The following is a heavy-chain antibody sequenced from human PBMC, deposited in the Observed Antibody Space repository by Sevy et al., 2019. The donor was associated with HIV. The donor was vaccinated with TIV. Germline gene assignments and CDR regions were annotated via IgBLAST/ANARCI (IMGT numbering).Heavy chain of an antibody. V-gene: IGHV3-43*02. CDR3: AKLGGNYGDYDDY. Sequence: GGSLRLSCAASGFTFSNYAMNWVRQAPGKGLEWVSLISWDGGSTYYADSVKGRFTISRDNSKNSLFLQMNSLRSEDTAFYYCAKLGGNYGDYDDYWGRGTLVTVSS. CDR2: ISWDGGST. D-gene: IGHD4-17*01. J-gene: IGHJ4*02. CDR1: GFTFSNYA.